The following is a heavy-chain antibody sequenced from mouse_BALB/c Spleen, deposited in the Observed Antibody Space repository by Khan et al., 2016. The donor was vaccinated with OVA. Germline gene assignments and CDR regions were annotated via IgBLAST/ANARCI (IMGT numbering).Heavy chain of an antibody. CDR1: GFSLSTSGMG. V-gene: IGHV8-12*01. Sequence: QVTLKESGPGILQSSQTLSLTCSFSGFSLSTSGMGVSWLRQPSGKGLEWLAHIYWDDEKRYNPSLKRRLTISKSTSRMQVFLRIRSVDTADTATYYCARNRYAYDSWFAYWGQGTLVTVSS. CDR3: ARNRYAYDSWFAY. J-gene: IGHJ3*01. D-gene: IGHD2-2*01. CDR2: IYWDDEK.